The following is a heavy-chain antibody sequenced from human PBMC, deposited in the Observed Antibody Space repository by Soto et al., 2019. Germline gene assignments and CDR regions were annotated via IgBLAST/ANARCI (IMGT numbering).Heavy chain of an antibody. D-gene: IGHD1-26*01. Sequence: EVQLLESGGGLVQPGGSLRLVCTASGFTFSTYAMSWVRQAPGKGLEWVSTIGAGGSDTYYGDSVKGRFTVSRDNSKRTVYLQMSSLRPEDTAVYYCAKDDGSGSYNDYWGQGNLVTVSS. CDR1: GFTFSTYA. CDR3: AKDDGSGSYNDY. V-gene: IGHV3-23*01. CDR2: IGAGGSDT. J-gene: IGHJ4*02.